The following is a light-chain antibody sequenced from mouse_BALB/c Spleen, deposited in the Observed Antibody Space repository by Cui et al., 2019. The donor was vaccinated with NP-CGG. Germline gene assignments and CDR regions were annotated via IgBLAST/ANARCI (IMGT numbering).Light chain of an antibody. V-gene: IGLV1*01. CDR3: ALWYSNHWV. Sequence: QSVLTPASGLTTSLGETVTLTGRSSTGAVTTSNYANWVQEKPDHLFTGLIGGTNNRAPGVPARFSGSLIGDKAALTITGAQTEDEAIYFCALWYSNHWVFGGGTKLTVL. CDR1: TGAVTTSNY. CDR2: GTN. J-gene: IGLJ1*01.